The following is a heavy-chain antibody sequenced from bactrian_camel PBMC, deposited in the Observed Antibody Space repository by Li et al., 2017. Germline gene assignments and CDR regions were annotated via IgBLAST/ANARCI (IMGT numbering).Heavy chain of an antibody. CDR1: GFTFETYA. CDR3: VRATSGLYP. D-gene: IGHD2*01. CDR2: IYSGDKQT. J-gene: IGHJ6*01. V-gene: IGHV3S36*01. Sequence: VQLVESGGGLVQPGGSLKHSCVASGFTFETYAMAWVRQAPGKGFEWVSNIYSGDKQTYYADSVQGRFTISRDNARNLLSLQMNSLKGDDTADYYCVRATSGLYPWGQGTQVTVS.